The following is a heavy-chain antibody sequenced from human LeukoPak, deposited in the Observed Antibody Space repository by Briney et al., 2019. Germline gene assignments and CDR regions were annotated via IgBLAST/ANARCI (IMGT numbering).Heavy chain of an antibody. CDR3: ARGASSSSPSYYHGLDV. J-gene: IGHJ6*02. V-gene: IGHV3-72*01. CDR2: IRDKANSYTT. D-gene: IGHD2-2*01. CDR1: GFTFTAHY. Sequence: GGSLRLSCVASGFTFTAHYMDWVRQAPGKGLEWVGRIRDKANSYTTEYAASVKGRYTVSRDDSKSSLYLQMNRQNTEDTAVYYCARGASSSSPSYYHGLDVWGQGTTVTVSS.